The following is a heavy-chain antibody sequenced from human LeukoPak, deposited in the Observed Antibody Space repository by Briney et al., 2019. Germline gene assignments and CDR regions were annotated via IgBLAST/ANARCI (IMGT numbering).Heavy chain of an antibody. Sequence: SETLSLTCAVYGGSFSGYYWGWIRQPTGKGLEWIGNIFYSGSTYYNPSLKSRVTISVDTSKNQFSLKLSSVTAADTAVYYCATDGKYYSSGDYWGQGTLVTVSS. CDR2: IFYSGST. CDR3: ATDGKYYSSGDY. CDR1: GGSFSGYY. V-gene: IGHV4-34*12. J-gene: IGHJ4*02. D-gene: IGHD6-19*01.